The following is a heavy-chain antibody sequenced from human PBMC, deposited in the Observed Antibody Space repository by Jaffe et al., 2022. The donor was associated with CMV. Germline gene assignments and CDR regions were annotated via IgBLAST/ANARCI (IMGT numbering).Heavy chain of an antibody. CDR2: INHSGST. J-gene: IGHJ4*02. CDR3: ASYSGYAAFRGVAY. Sequence: QVQLQQWGAGLLKPSETLSLTCAVYGGSFSGYYWSWIRQPPGKGLEWIGEINHSGSTNYNPSLKSRVTISVDTSKNQFSLKLSSVTAADTAVYYCASYSGYAAFRGVAYWGQGTLVTVSS. CDR1: GGSFSGYY. V-gene: IGHV4-34*01. D-gene: IGHD5-12*01.